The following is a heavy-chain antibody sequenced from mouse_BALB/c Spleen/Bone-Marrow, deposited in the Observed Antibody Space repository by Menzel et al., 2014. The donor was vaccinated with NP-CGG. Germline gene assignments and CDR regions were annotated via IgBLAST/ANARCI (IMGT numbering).Heavy chain of an antibody. V-gene: IGHV2-6-7*01. CDR3: ARNGYYAMAY. D-gene: IGHD1-2*01. J-gene: IGHJ4*01. CDR1: GFSLXGYG. Sequence: VKLQESGPGLVAPSQSLSITCTVSGFSLXGYGVNWVRQPPGKGLEWLGVIWGDGSTDYNSALKSRLSISKDNSKSQVFLKMTSLQTDDTARYYCARNGYYAMAYWGQGTSVTVSS. CDR2: IWGDGST.